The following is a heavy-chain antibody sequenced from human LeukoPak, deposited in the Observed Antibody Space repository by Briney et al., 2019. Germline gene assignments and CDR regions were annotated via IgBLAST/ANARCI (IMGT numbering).Heavy chain of an antibody. CDR2: ISSSGSTI. J-gene: IGHJ4*02. CDR3: LGQQLGFDY. CDR1: GFTFSSYE. Sequence: PGGSLRLSCAASGFTFSSYEMNWVRQAPGEGLEWVSYISSSGSTIYYADSVKGRFTISRDNAKNSLYLQMNSLRAEDTAVYYCLGQQLGFDYWGQGTLVTVSS. V-gene: IGHV3-48*03. D-gene: IGHD6-13*01.